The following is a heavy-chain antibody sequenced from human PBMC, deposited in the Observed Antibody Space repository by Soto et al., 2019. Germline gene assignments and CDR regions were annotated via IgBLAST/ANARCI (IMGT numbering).Heavy chain of an antibody. CDR2: IYWNDDK. CDR1: VVAVSTNRKG. CDR3: AHSREQWLVESWFDP. D-gene: IGHD6-19*01. V-gene: IGHV2-5*01. J-gene: IGHJ5*02. Sequence: TQSGSLSVVAVSTNRKGVGWSRQPPGKALEWLALIYWNDDKRYSPSLKSRLTITKDTSKNQVVLTMTNMDPVDTATYYCAHSREQWLVESWFDPWGQGTLVTVSS.